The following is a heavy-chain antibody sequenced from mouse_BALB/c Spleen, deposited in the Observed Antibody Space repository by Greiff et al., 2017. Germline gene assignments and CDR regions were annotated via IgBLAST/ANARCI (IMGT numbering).Heavy chain of an antibody. D-gene: IGHD2-14*01. Sequence: VQLVESGPELVKPGASVKISCKASGYAFSSSWMNWVKQRPGQGLEWIGRIYPGDGDTNYNGKFKGKATLTADKSSSTAYMQLSSLTSVDSAVYFCARGSYYRFLDYWGQGTTLTVSS. V-gene: IGHV1-82*01. J-gene: IGHJ2*01. CDR3: ARGSYYRFLDY. CDR2: IYPGDGDT. CDR1: GYAFSSSW.